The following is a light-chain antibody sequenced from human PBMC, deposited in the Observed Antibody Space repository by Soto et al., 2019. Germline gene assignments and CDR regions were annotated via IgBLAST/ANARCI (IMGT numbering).Light chain of an antibody. Sequence: QSVLTQPASVSGSPGQSITVSCTGTSSAVGGYSLVSWYHQNPGNAPKLVIYEGTKRPSGVSNRLSGSKSGNTASLTISGLQAEDEGDYYCCSYTASDLWVFGGGTKVTVL. CDR3: CSYTASDLWV. V-gene: IGLV2-23*01. CDR2: EGT. J-gene: IGLJ3*02. CDR1: SSAVGGYSL.